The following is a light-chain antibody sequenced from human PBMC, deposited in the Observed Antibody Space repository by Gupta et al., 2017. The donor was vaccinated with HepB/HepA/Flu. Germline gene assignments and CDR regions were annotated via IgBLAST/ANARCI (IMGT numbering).Light chain of an antibody. CDR2: WAS. J-gene: IGKJ1*01. Sequence: DIVMTQSSDFLAVSLGERATINCKSSQSVLYSSNNKNYLAWYQQKPGQPPKLLIYWASTRESGVPDRFSGSGSGTDFTLTISSLQAEDVAVYYCQQYYSTLWTFGQGTKVEIK. CDR1: QSVLYSSNNKNY. CDR3: QQYYSTLWT. V-gene: IGKV4-1*01.